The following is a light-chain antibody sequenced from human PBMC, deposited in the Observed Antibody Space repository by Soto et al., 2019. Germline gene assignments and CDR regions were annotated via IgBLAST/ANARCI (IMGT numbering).Light chain of an antibody. Sequence: IQMTQSPSSLSASVGDRVTITCRASQGIGSDLGWYQQKPGKAPKLLIYAASTLQSGVPSRFSGSGSGTEFTLTISSLQPEDFATYYCQQLNSYPLTFGGGTKVDIK. V-gene: IGKV1-17*01. CDR3: QQLNSYPLT. J-gene: IGKJ4*01. CDR2: AAS. CDR1: QGIGSD.